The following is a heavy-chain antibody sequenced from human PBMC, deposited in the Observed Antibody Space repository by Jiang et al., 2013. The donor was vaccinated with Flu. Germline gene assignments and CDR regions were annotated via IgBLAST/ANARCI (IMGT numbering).Heavy chain of an antibody. V-gene: IGHV7-4-1*02. Sequence: TGNPTYAQGFTGRFVFSLDTSVSTAYLQISSLKAEDTAVYYCAREGDWTGDYGMDVWGQGTTVTVSS. CDR3: AREGDWTGDYGMDV. J-gene: IGHJ6*02. CDR2: TGNP. D-gene: IGHD3/OR15-3a*01.